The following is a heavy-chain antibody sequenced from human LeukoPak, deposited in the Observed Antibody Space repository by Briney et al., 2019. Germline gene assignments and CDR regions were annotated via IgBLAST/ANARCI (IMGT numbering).Heavy chain of an antibody. D-gene: IGHD3-10*01. CDR2: IYHSGST. J-gene: IGHJ2*01. V-gene: IGHV4-30-2*01. Sequence: SETLSLTCTVSGGSISSGGYYWSWIRQPPGKGLEWIGYIYHSGSTYYNPSLKSRVTISVDTSKNQFSLKLSSVTAADTAVYYCARDRTMVRPHWYFDLWGRGTLVTVSS. CDR1: GGSISSGGYY. CDR3: ARDRTMVRPHWYFDL.